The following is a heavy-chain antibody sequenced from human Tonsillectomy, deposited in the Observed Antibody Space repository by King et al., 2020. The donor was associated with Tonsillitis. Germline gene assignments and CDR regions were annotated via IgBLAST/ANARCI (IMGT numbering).Heavy chain of an antibody. CDR1: GFTFDDYA. CDR2: ISGDGGSN. D-gene: IGHD3-3*01. Sequence: VQLVESGGGVVQPGGSLRLSCAASGFTFDDYAMHWVRQAPGKGLEWVSCISGDGGSNYYADSVKGRFTISSDNSKNSLYLQMNSLRTEDTALYYCAQSRSYYDFWSGSQDYYYMDVWGKGTTVTVSS. J-gene: IGHJ6*03. CDR3: AQSRSYYDFWSGSQDYYYMDV. V-gene: IGHV3-43*02.